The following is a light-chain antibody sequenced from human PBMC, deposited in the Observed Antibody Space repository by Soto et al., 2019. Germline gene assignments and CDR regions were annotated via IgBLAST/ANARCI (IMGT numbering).Light chain of an antibody. CDR1: QSISSW. CDR2: DAS. CDR3: QQYNSYSPET. J-gene: IGKJ1*01. Sequence: GDRVTITCRASQSISSWLAWYQQKPGKAAKLLIYDASSLESGVPSRFSGSGSGTEFTLTISSLQPDDFATYYCQQYNSYSPETFGQGTKVDIK. V-gene: IGKV1-5*01.